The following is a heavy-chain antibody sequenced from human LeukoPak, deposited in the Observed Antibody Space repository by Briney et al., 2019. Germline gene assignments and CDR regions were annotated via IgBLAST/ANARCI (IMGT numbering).Heavy chain of an antibody. CDR3: ARELGGSYGGLDY. CDR1: GYTFTGYY. J-gene: IGHJ4*02. Sequence: ASVKVSCKASGYTFTGYYMHWVRQAPGQGLEWMGWINPNSGGTNYAQKFQGRVTMTRDTSISTAYMELSRLRSDDTAVYYCARELGGSYGGLDYWGQGTLVTVSS. CDR2: INPNSGGT. V-gene: IGHV1-2*02. D-gene: IGHD1-26*01.